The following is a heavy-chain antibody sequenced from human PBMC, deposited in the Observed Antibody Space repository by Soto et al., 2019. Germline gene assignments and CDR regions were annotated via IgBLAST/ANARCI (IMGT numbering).Heavy chain of an antibody. CDR2: ISYDGSNK. CDR3: ARGPLMVVVRNPFYYYGMDV. D-gene: IGHD3-22*01. J-gene: IGHJ6*01. V-gene: IGHV3-30-3*01. Sequence: GGSLRLSCAASGFSFDTYAMRWVRQAPGKGLEWVAVISYDGSNKYYADSVKGRFTISRDNSKNTLYLQMNSLRAEDTAVYYCARGPLMVVVRNPFYYYGMDVWGQGTTVTVSS. CDR1: GFSFDTYA.